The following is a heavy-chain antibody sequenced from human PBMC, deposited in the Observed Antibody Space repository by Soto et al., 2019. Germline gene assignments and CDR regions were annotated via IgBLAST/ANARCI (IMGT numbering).Heavy chain of an antibody. CDR3: AAGEASSRNLAPYYLDF. V-gene: IGHV4-59*01. CDR2: IHYSGTT. J-gene: IGHJ4*02. D-gene: IGHD6-13*01. Sequence: LSLTCTVSGGSMRHYFWTWIRQPPGKRLEWIGYIHYSGTTSFFPSYNPSLRSRVTISEDTSKNQFSLKLLSVTTADTAVYFCAAGEASSRNLAPYYLDFWGQGTLVAVSS. CDR1: GGSMRHYF.